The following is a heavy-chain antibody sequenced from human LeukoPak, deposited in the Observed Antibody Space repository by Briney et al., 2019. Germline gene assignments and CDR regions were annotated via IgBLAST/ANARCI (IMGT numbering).Heavy chain of an antibody. CDR2: VNQGGTEK. Sequence: QPGVSLRLSCAASGFTLSSQWMGWVRQAPGMGLEWVANVNQGGTEKFYVDSVKGRFTISRDNAENSLYLQMNSLRVEDTAVYYCAREHYFYHMNGWGEGTTVTVSS. CDR3: AREHYFYHMNG. J-gene: IGHJ6*03. V-gene: IGHV3-7*01. CDR1: GFTLSSQW.